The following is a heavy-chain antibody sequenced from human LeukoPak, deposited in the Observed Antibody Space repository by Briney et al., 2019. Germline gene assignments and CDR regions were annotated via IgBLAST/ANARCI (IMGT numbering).Heavy chain of an antibody. CDR1: GYTFTSYG. D-gene: IGHD6-13*01. Sequence: ASVKVSCKASGYTFTSYGISWVRQAPGQGLEWMGWINPNSGGTNYAQKFQGRVTMTRDTSISTAYMELSRLRSDDTAVYYCARDGIAAAGTNYYYYMDVWGKGTTVTVSS. V-gene: IGHV1-2*02. J-gene: IGHJ6*03. CDR2: INPNSGGT. CDR3: ARDGIAAAGTNYYYYMDV.